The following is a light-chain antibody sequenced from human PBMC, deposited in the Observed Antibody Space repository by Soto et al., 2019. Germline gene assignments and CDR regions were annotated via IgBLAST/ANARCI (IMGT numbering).Light chain of an antibody. J-gene: IGLJ3*02. V-gene: IGLV1-40*01. CDR2: ANT. CDR3: QSYDSSLKNSV. Sequence: QSVLTQSPPVSGAPGQRVTISCTGSSSNIGAGYDVHWYQQFPGTAPKLLIYANTNRPSGVPDRFSGSKSGTSASLAITGLQPEDEADYYWQSYDSSLKNSVFGGGTKLTVL. CDR1: SSNIGAGYD.